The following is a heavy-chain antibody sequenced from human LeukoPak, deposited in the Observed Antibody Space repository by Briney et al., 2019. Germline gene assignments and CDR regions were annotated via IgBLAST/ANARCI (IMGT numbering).Heavy chain of an antibody. Sequence: GGSLRLSCAAPGFSFSSYSMNWVRQAPGRGLEWVSSISASGNYIYYADSVKGRFTISRDSAENSLYPQMNSLGAEDTAVYYCARGLYYYGTDAFDIWGQGTMVTVS. D-gene: IGHD3-16*01. CDR1: GFSFSSYS. CDR3: ARGLYYYGTDAFDI. V-gene: IGHV3-21*01. CDR2: ISASGNYI. J-gene: IGHJ3*02.